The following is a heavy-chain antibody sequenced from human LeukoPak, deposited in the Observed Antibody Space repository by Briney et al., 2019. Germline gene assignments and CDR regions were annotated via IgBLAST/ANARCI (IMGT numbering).Heavy chain of an antibody. V-gene: IGHV1-2*02. J-gene: IGHJ6*03. CDR3: ALWSGVVVTANYYYYMDV. Sequence: ASVKVSCKASGYTFTGYYMHWVRQAPGQGLEWMGFINPNSGGTNYAQKFQGRVTMTRDTSISAVYMELSRLRSDDTAVYYCALWSGVVVTANYYYYMDVWGEGTTVTVSS. D-gene: IGHD2-15*01. CDR1: GYTFTGYY. CDR2: INPNSGGT.